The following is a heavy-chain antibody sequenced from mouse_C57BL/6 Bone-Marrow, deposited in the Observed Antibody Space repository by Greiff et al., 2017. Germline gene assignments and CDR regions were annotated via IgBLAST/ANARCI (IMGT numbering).Heavy chain of an antibody. CDR1: GYTFTDYY. Sequence: EVQLQQSGPELVKPGASVKMSCKASGYTFTDYYMNWVKQSHGKSLEWIGDINPNNGGTSYNQKFKGKATLTVDKSSSTAYMELRSLTSEDSAVYYCARMGLRPLYYAMDYWGQGTSVTVSS. CDR3: ARMGLRPLYYAMDY. D-gene: IGHD3-2*02. CDR2: INPNNGGT. V-gene: IGHV1-26*01. J-gene: IGHJ4*01.